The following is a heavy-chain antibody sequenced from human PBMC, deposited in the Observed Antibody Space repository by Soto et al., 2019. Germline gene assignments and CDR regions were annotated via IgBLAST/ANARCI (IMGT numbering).Heavy chain of an antibody. V-gene: IGHV3-30*03. D-gene: IGHD3-16*02. J-gene: IGHJ1*01. CDR3: PRDARTYRLYRGGGFGL. Sequence: GGSLRLSCAPSEFIFSEYAMHWVRQTPGKGLEWVAIVSSDGRQKFYTDSVKGRFTVSKEFSTNTLFLQMNSLRPEDSGIYFCPRDARTYRLYRGGGFGLWGLANLVTVSS. CDR1: EFIFSEYA. CDR2: VSSDGRQK.